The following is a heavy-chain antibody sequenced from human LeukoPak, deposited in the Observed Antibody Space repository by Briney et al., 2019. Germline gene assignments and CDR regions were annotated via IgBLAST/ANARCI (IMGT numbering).Heavy chain of an antibody. CDR3: ARTYGSGSPPRFDP. CDR1: GGSISTYY. V-gene: IGHV4-59*08. J-gene: IGHJ5*02. D-gene: IGHD3-10*01. Sequence: SETLSLTCTVSGGSISTYYWSWIRQPPGKGLEWIGYVYYSGSTNYNPSLMSRVTISVDTSKNQFSLKLSSMTAADTAVYYCARTYGSGSPPRFDPWGQGTLVIVSS. CDR2: VYYSGST.